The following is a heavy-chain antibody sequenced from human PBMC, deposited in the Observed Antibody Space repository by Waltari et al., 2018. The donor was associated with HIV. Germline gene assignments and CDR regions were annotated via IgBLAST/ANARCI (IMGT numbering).Heavy chain of an antibody. CDR1: GFTFRRFW. J-gene: IGHJ6*02. D-gene: IGHD3-10*01. CDR3: ARREATVVRGVYYYGMDV. V-gene: IGHV3-74*01. CDR2: IHSDGSST. Sequence: EVQLVESGGGLVQPGGSLRLSCAAPGFTFRRFWMDWVRQAPGKGLVWVSRIHSDGSSTSYADFVKGRFTISRDNAKNTLYLEMNSLRAEDTAVYYCARREATVVRGVYYYGMDVWGQGTTVTVSS.